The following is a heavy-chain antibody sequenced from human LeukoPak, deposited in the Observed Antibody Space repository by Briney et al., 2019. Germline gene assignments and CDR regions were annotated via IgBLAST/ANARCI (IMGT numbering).Heavy chain of an antibody. J-gene: IGHJ4*02. CDR3: ARGKYYFDY. Sequence: QSGGSLRLSCAASGLTFSSYAMHWVRQAPGKGLEWVAVISYDGSNKYYADSVKGRFTISRDNSKNTLYLQMNSLRAEDTAVYYCARGKYYFDYWGQGTLVTVSS. CDR1: GLTFSSYA. V-gene: IGHV3-30-3*01. CDR2: ISYDGSNK.